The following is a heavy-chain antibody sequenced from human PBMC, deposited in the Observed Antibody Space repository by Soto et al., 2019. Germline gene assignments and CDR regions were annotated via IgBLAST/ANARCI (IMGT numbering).Heavy chain of an antibody. J-gene: IGHJ6*02. V-gene: IGHV4-59*08. CDR2: IYYSGNT. D-gene: IGHD4-17*01. CDR1: GGSVRSHY. CDR3: ARHEAVHNYYYYGMDV. Sequence: QVQLQESGPGLVRPSETLSLTCTVSGGSVRSHYWSWIRQPPGKGLEWIGNIYYSGNTNYNPSLKSRVTISIDTSKTQFSLNLSSVTAADTAVYYCARHEAVHNYYYYGMDVWGQGTTVTVSS.